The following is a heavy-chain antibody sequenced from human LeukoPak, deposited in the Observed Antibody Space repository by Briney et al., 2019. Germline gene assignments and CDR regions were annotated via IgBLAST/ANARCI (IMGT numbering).Heavy chain of an antibody. V-gene: IGHV3-7*01. CDR2: IKQDGSEK. J-gene: IGHJ4*02. D-gene: IGHD6-13*01. CDR1: GFTSSSYW. Sequence: PGGSLRLSCAASGFTSSSYWMSWVRQAPGKGLEWVANIKQDGSEKYYVDSVKGRFTISRDNAENSLYLQMNSLRAEDTAVYYCAKDKGSSWYGSYYFDYWGQGTLVTASS. CDR3: AKDKGSSWYGSYYFDY.